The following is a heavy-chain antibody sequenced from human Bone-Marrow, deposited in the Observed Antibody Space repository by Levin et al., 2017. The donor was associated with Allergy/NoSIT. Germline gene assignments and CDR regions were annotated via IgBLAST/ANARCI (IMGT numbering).Heavy chain of an antibody. CDR3: AGGDGYNYISAFDI. V-gene: IGHV3-30*03. D-gene: IGHD5-24*01. J-gene: IGHJ3*02. Sequence: RSGGSLRLSCAASRFSFRGFDMNWVRQAPGKGLEWVALISYDGSRKDYADSVKGRFTISRDNSKNALYLQMDSLKAEDTAIYYCAGGDGYNYISAFDIWGQGTVVTVSS. CDR2: ISYDGSRK. CDR1: RFSFRGFD.